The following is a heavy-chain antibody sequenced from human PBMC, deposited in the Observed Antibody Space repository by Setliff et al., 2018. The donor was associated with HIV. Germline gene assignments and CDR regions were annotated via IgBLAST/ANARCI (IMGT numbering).Heavy chain of an antibody. CDR1: GFTFSSYS. J-gene: IGHJ3*02. Sequence: GESLKISCAASGFTFSSYSMNWVRQAPGKGLEWVSSISSSSSYIYYADSLKGRFTISRDNAKNSLYLQMNSLRAEDTAVYYCARDHPSYYDFWSGYYTKAFDIWGQGTMVTVS. CDR3: ARDHPSYYDFWSGYYTKAFDI. V-gene: IGHV3-21*01. CDR2: ISSSSSYI. D-gene: IGHD3-3*01.